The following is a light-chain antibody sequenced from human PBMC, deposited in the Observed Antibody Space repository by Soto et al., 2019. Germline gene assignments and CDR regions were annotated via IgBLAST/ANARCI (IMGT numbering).Light chain of an antibody. CDR3: QQRSNWLT. Sequence: SVLRQYPGTRSLSPRERATLSFRASQSVSSYLAWYQQKPGQAPRLLIYDASNRATGIPARFSGSGSGTDFTLTISSLEPEDFAVYYCQQRSNWLTFGGGTKVDIK. CDR2: DAS. CDR1: QSVSSY. V-gene: IGKV3-11*01. J-gene: IGKJ4*01.